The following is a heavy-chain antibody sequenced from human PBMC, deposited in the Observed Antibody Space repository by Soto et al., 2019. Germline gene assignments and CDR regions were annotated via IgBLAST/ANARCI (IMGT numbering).Heavy chain of an antibody. CDR2: IDWVDDK. Sequence: SGPTLVNPTQTLTLTCSFSGFSLTTPGLCVSWIRQPPGEALEWLALIDWVDDKYYSPSLKTRLSISKDTSKNQVVLTMTNLDPVDTATYYCARKTIGNIDAFDVWGPGTMVTVSS. D-gene: IGHD1-1*01. J-gene: IGHJ3*01. CDR3: ARKTIGNIDAFDV. CDR1: GFSLTTPGLC. V-gene: IGHV2-70*01.